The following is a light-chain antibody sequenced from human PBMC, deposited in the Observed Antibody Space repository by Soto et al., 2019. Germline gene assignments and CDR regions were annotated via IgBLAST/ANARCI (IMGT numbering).Light chain of an antibody. CDR2: DAS. CDR1: QSVSSY. CDR3: QQRSNWSLLT. Sequence: EIVLTQSPATLSLSPGERATLSCRASQSVSSYLAWYQQKPGQAPRLLIYDASNRATGIPARFSGSVSVTDFTRTISSLEPEDFAVYYCQQRSNWSLLTFGGGTKVEIK. J-gene: IGKJ4*01. V-gene: IGKV3-11*01.